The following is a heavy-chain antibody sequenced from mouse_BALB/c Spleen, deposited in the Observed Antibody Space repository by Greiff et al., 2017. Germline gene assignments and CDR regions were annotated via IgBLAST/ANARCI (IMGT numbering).Heavy chain of an antibody. D-gene: IGHD3-1*01. CDR1: GFTFSSYA. CDR3: ARHAARAHYFDY. V-gene: IGHV5-9-3*01. CDR2: ISSGGSYT. J-gene: IGHJ2*01. Sequence: EVQGVESGGGLVKPGGSLKLSCAASGFTFSSYAMSWVRQTPEKRLEWVATISSGGSYTYYPDSVKGRFTISRDNAKNTLYLQMSSLRSEDTAMYYCARHAARAHYFDYWGQGTTLTVSS.